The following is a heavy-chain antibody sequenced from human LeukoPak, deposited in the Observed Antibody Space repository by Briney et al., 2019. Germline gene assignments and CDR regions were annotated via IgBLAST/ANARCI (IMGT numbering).Heavy chain of an antibody. CDR2: IYHSGST. J-gene: IGHJ5*02. V-gene: IGHV4-38-2*01. Sequence: PSETLSLTCAVSGYSISSGYYWGWIRQPPGKGLEWIGSIYHSGSTYYNPSLKSRVTISVDTSKNQFPLKLSSVTAADTAVYYCARHRHYYGSGSEDNWFDPWGQGTLVTVSS. D-gene: IGHD3-10*01. CDR1: GYSISSGYY. CDR3: ARHRHYYGSGSEDNWFDP.